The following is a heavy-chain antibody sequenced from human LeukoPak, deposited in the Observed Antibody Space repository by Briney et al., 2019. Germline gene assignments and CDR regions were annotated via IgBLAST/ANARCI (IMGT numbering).Heavy chain of an antibody. V-gene: IGHV4-34*01. D-gene: IGHD2-2*01. CDR1: GGSFSGYY. Sequence: PSETLSLTCAVYGGSFSGYYWGWIRQPPGKGLEWIGEINHSGSTNYNPSLKSRVTISVDTSKNQFSLKLSSVTAADTAVYYCARGRKYQLLDYWGQGTLVTVSS. J-gene: IGHJ4*02. CDR3: ARGRKYQLLDY. CDR2: INHSGST.